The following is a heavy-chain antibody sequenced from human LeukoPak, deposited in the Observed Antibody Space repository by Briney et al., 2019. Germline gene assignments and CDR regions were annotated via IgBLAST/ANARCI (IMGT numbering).Heavy chain of an antibody. CDR3: ARRRPGYYYDSSDSSAQDFVY. CDR1: GFTFSSYS. V-gene: IGHV3-23*01. CDR2: ISSSGGST. D-gene: IGHD3-22*01. J-gene: IGHJ4*02. Sequence: GGSLRLSCAASGFTFSSYSMSWVRQAQGKGLEWVGAISSSGGSTNYADSGKGRFSISRDNPRNALYLQINCLRAEDTAVYYWARRRPGYYYDSSDSSAQDFVYWGQGALVTVSS.